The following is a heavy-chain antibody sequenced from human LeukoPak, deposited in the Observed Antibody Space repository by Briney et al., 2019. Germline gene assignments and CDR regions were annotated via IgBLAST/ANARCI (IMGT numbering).Heavy chain of an antibody. D-gene: IGHD3-10*01. CDR3: ARLLNYYGSGSYSGG. V-gene: IGHV1-46*01. Sequence: ASVKVSCKASGYTFTSYYMHWVRQAPGQGLEWMGIINPSGGSTSYAQKFQGRVTMTRDTSTSTAYMELSSLRSEDTAVYYCARLLNYYGSGSYSGGWGQGTMVTVSS. CDR1: GYTFTSYY. J-gene: IGHJ3*01. CDR2: INPSGGST.